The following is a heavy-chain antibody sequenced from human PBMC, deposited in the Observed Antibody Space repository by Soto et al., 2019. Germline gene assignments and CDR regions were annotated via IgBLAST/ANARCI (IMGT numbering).Heavy chain of an antibody. Sequence: PGGSLRLSCAASGFTFSHYAMHWVRQAPGKGLEWVAVISYDGSNKYYADSVKGRFTISRDNSKNTLYLQMNSLRAEDTAVYYCAKDRIGDYDFWSGYFDYWGQGTLVTVSS. J-gene: IGHJ4*02. V-gene: IGHV3-30*18. CDR2: ISYDGSNK. CDR3: AKDRIGDYDFWSGYFDY. D-gene: IGHD3-3*01. CDR1: GFTFSHYA.